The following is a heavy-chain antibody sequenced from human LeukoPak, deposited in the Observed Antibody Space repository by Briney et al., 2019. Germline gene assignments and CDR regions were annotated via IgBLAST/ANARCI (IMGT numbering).Heavy chain of an antibody. Sequence: GGSLRLSRAASGFTFSSYWMSWVRQAPGKGLEWVANIKQDGSEKYYVDSVKGRFTISRDNAKNSLYLQMNSLRAEDTAVYYCARPQEVVVYYFDYWGQGTLVTVSS. CDR1: GFTFSSYW. D-gene: IGHD3-22*01. CDR2: IKQDGSEK. CDR3: ARPQEVVVYYFDY. V-gene: IGHV3-7*01. J-gene: IGHJ4*02.